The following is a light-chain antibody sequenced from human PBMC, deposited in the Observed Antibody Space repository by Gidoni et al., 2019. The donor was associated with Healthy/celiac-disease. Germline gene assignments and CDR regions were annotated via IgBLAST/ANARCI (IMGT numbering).Light chain of an antibody. V-gene: IGKV1-5*03. J-gene: IGKJ1*01. CDR2: KAS. CDR3: QQSGA. CDR1: QSISNW. Sequence: DIQMTQSPSTLSASVGDRVTITCRASQSISNWLAWYQQKPGKAPKLLIYKASSLEFGVPSRFSGRGSGTEFTLTINSLQPDDFATYYCQQSGAFGQGTKVEIK.